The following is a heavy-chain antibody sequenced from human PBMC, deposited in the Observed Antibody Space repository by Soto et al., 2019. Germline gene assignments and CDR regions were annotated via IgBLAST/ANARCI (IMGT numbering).Heavy chain of an antibody. V-gene: IGHV1-69*01. CDR3: ASWDYDVLTGFSYDD. J-gene: IGHJ4*02. CDR1: GGTFNNYG. CDR2: IIPMIRRT. Sequence: QVQLVQSGAEVKKPGSSVKVSCKASGGTFNNYGMGWVRQAPGQGLAWMGGIIPMIRRTNYAQKFQGRVTLTADASRSTAYRELRSLISEDTAVYYCASWDYDVLTGFSYDDWGQGTLVTFSS. D-gene: IGHD3-9*01.